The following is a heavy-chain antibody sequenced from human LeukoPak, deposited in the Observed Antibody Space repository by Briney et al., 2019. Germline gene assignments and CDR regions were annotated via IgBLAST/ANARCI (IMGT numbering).Heavy chain of an antibody. CDR1: GFTFSSYS. J-gene: IGHJ5*02. CDR3: AREGKVPAYEIRNWFDP. Sequence: GGSLRLSCAASGFTFSSYSMNWVRQAPGKGLEWVSYISSSSSTIYYADSVKGRFTISRDNAKNSLYLQMNSLRDEDTAVYYCAREGKVPAYEIRNWFDPWGQGTLVTVSS. D-gene: IGHD2-2*01. CDR2: ISSSSSTI. V-gene: IGHV3-48*02.